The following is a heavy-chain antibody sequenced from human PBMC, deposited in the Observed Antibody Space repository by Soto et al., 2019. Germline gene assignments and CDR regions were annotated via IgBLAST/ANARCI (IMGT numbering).Heavy chain of an antibody. J-gene: IGHJ5*02. CDR1: GFTFSRYA. CDR3: VNAKGYSSSSIWFDP. CDR2: ISSNGGST. Sequence: GGSLRLSCSASGFTFSRYAMHWVRQAPGKGLEYVSAISSNGGSTYYADSVKGRFTISRDNSKNTLYLQMSSLRAEDTAVYYCVNAKGYSSSSIWFDPWGQGTLVTVSS. V-gene: IGHV3-64D*06. D-gene: IGHD6-6*01.